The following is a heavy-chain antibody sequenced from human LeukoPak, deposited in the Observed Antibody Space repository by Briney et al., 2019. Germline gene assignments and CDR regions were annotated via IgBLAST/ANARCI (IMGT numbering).Heavy chain of an antibody. D-gene: IGHD2-21*01. Sequence: ASVKVSCKASGYTFTGYYMHWVRQAPGQGLEWMGWINPNSGGTNYAQKFQGRVTMTRDTSISTAYMELSRLRSDDTAVYYCARGNWRPCGGDCYTYNWFDPWGQGTLVTVSS. CDR2: INPNSGGT. CDR1: GYTFTGYY. CDR3: ARGNWRPCGGDCYTYNWFDP. J-gene: IGHJ5*02. V-gene: IGHV1-2*02.